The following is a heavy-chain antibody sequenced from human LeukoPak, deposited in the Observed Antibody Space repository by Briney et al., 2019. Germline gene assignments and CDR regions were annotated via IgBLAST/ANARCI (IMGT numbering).Heavy chain of an antibody. CDR3: ARGAVSSAWAFDI. D-gene: IGHD6-6*01. CDR2: ISSTSSYI. CDR1: GFTFSSYT. V-gene: IGHV3-21*01. Sequence: PGGSLRLSCAASGFTFSSYTMNWVRQAPGKGLEWVSSISSTSSYIYYADSVKGRFTISRDNAENSLFLQMNSLRDEDTAVYFCARGAVSSAWAFDIWGQGTMVTVSS. J-gene: IGHJ3*02.